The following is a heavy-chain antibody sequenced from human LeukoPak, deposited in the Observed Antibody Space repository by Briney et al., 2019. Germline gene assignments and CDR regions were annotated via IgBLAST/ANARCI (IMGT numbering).Heavy chain of an antibody. V-gene: IGHV4-34*01. CDR3: ARPARLGRYFQH. CDR2: INHSGST. Sequence: SETLSLTCAVYGGSFSGYYWSWIRQPPGKGLEWIGEINHSGSTSYNPFLKSRVTISVDTSKNQFSLKLSSVTAADTAVYYCARPARLGRYFQHWGQGTLVTVSS. J-gene: IGHJ1*01. CDR1: GGSFSGYY. D-gene: IGHD1-26*01.